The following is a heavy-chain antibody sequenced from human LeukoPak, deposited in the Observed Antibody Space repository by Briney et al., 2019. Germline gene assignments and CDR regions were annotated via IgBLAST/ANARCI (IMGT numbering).Heavy chain of an antibody. J-gene: IGHJ4*02. CDR1: GFAFGDNW. CDR3: AKGGDYSNLLYFDY. CDR2: MNGDGRTT. V-gene: IGHV3-74*01. D-gene: IGHD4-11*01. Sequence: PGGSLRLSCAASGFAFGDNWMHWVRQAPGKGLAWVSRMNGDGRTTYYADSVKGRFTISRDNAKNTLYLQMSSLRAEDTAVYYCAKGGDYSNLLYFDYWGQGTLVTVSS.